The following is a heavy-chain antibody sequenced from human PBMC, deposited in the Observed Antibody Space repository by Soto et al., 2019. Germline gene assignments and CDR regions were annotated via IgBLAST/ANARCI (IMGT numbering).Heavy chain of an antibody. J-gene: IGHJ4*02. CDR1: GVTFSSYA. CDR3: AKLYSSLQALDY. CDR2: IIPIFGTA. V-gene: IGHV1-69*13. Sequence: SVKVSCKASGVTFSSYAISWVRQAPGQGLEWMGGIIPIFGTANYAQKFQGRVTITADESTSTAYMELSSLRSEDTAVYYCAKLYSSLQALDYWGQGTLVTVS. D-gene: IGHD6-6*01.